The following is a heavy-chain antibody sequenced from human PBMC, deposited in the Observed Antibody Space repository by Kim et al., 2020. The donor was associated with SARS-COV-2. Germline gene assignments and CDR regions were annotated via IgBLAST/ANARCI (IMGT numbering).Heavy chain of an antibody. J-gene: IGHJ3*02. V-gene: IGHV6-1*01. Sequence: SQTLSLTCAISGDSVSSNSAAWNWIRQSPSRGLEWLGRTYYRSKWYNDYAVSVKSRITINPDTSKNQFSLQLNSVTPEDTAVYYCARVSRGLLWFGGPLGAFDIWGQGTMVTVSS. CDR1: GDSVSSNSAA. CDR3: ARVSRGLLWFGGPLGAFDI. CDR2: TYYRSKWYN. D-gene: IGHD3-10*01.